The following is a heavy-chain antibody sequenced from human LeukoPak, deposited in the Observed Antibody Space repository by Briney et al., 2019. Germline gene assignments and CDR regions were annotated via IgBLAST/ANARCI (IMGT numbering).Heavy chain of an antibody. CDR2: ISAYNGNT. CDR1: GGTFSSYA. V-gene: IGHV1-18*01. CDR3: ARETPILGYCSSTSCAIDY. D-gene: IGHD2-2*01. J-gene: IGHJ4*02. Sequence: ASVKVSCKASGGTFSSYAISWVRQAPGQGLEWMGWISAYNGNTNYAQKLQGRVTMTTDTSTSTAYMELRSLRSDDTAVYYCARETPILGYCSSTSCAIDYWGQGTLVTVSS.